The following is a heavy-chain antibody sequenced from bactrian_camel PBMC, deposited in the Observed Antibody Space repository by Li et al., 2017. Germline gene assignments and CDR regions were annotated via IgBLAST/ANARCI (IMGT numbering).Heavy chain of an antibody. Sequence: HVQLVESGGGLVEPGGSLRLSCAASGFTFSTTYMTWVRQAPGKGLEWVSSIAKDGSKTYYTDSVKGRFTISRDNAKNTVYLQMNGLKPEDTAMYYCVNGASDVGYNYWGQGTQVTVS. J-gene: IGHJ4*01. CDR3: VNGASDVGYNY. D-gene: IGHD3*01. CDR1: GFTFSTTY. V-gene: IGHV3-2*01. CDR2: IAKDGSKT.